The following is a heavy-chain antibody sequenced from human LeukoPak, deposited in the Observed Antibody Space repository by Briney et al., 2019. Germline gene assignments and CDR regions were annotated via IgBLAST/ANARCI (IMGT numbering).Heavy chain of an antibody. D-gene: IGHD6-19*01. V-gene: IGHV3-48*01. Sequence: GGSLRLSCAASGFTFNTYTMNWVRQAPGKGLEWVSYISGSSGIIDYADSVRGRFTISRDNAKNTLYLQMNSLRAEDTAVYYCAREDSSGWYYFDYWGQGTLVTVSS. CDR2: ISGSSGII. CDR3: AREDSSGWYYFDY. CDR1: GFTFNTYT. J-gene: IGHJ4*02.